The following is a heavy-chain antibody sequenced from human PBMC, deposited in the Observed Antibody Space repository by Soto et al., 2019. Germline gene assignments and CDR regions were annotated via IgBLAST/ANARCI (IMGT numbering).Heavy chain of an antibody. CDR2: IYYSGST. CDR1: GGFISSYH. J-gene: IGHJ5*02. Sequence: SETLSLTCTVSGGFISSYHWSWIRQPPGKGLEWIGYIYYSGSTNYNPSLKSRVTISVDTSKNQFSLKLSSVTAADTAVYYCARVKNYYDSSGYPYNWFDPWGQGTLVTVSS. V-gene: IGHV4-59*01. D-gene: IGHD3-22*01. CDR3: ARVKNYYDSSGYPYNWFDP.